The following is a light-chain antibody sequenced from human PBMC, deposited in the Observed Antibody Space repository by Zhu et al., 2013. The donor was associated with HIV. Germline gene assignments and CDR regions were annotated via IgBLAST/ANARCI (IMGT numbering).Light chain of an antibody. Sequence: QSVLTQPPSVSGAPGQRVTISCTGSSSNIGAGYDVHWYQQLPGTAPKLLIYGSSDRPSGVPDRFSGSKSGTSASLAISGLQSEDEADYFXATWDDSLNSYVFGTGTKVTV. V-gene: IGLV1-40*01. CDR3: ATWDDSLNSYV. CDR1: SSNIGAGYD. CDR2: GSS. J-gene: IGLJ1*01.